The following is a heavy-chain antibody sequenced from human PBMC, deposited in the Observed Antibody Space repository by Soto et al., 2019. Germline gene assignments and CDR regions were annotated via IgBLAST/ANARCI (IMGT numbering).Heavy chain of an antibody. Sequence: QIHLVQSGAEVREPRASVKVSCKTSGYTFTNYAMHWVRQAPGQRLEWMGWSNADNGDSKYSQRFQGRVTLTWDTSATTNYMELTSLTSGDTAVYYCARDLRGGDYFDYWGQGTLVTVSS. CDR1: GYTFTNYA. J-gene: IGHJ4*02. CDR2: SNADNGDS. CDR3: ARDLRGGDYFDY. V-gene: IGHV1-3*01.